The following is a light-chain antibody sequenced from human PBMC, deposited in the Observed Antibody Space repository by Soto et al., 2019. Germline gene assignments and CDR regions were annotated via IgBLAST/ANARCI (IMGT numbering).Light chain of an antibody. CDR3: QHYNTWFSST. Sequence: EIVMTQSPATLSVSPGETATLSCSANHGVGTNLAWYQQRPGQAPRLLIYGASTRATGVPAKFSGGGSGTEFTRTINRLQSEDIAVYYCQHYNTWFSSTFGQGTKVEIK. V-gene: IGKV3-15*01. CDR2: GAS. CDR1: HGVGTN. J-gene: IGKJ1*01.